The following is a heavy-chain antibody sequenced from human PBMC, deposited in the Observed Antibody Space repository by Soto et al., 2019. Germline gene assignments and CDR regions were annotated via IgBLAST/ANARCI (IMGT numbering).Heavy chain of an antibody. V-gene: IGHV1-18*04. Sequence: ASVKVSCKASGYTFTSYGISWVRQAPGQGLEWMGWISAYNGNTNYAQKLQGRVTMTTDTSTSTAYMELRSLRSDDTAVYYRARSPIVVVVAATPDNWFDPWGQGTLVTVSS. CDR3: ARSPIVVVVAATPDNWFDP. CDR2: ISAYNGNT. D-gene: IGHD2-15*01. J-gene: IGHJ5*02. CDR1: GYTFTSYG.